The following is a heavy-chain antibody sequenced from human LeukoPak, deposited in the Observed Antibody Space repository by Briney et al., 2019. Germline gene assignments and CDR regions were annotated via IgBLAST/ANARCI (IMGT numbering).Heavy chain of an antibody. D-gene: IGHD3-22*01. CDR2: IYYSGST. Sequence: SETLSLTCTVSGGSISSGDYYWSWIRQPPGKGLEWIGYIYYSGSTYYNPSLKSRVTISVDTSKNQFSLKLSSVTAADTAVYYCARSKHYYDSSGYAPGDYWGQGTLVTVSS. J-gene: IGHJ4*02. V-gene: IGHV4-30-4*01. CDR1: GGSISSGDYY. CDR3: ARSKHYYDSSGYAPGDY.